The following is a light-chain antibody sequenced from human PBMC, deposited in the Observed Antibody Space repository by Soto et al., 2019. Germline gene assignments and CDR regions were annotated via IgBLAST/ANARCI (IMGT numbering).Light chain of an antibody. J-gene: IGKJ5*01. V-gene: IGKV3D-11*02. Sequence: EIVMTQSPATLSVSPGEGAILSCRASQSINTYLAWYQQKPGQAPRLLIYDASKRATGIPARFSGSGSGTNFTLTISSLEPEDFAVYYCQQRRSWQVTFGQGTRLEIK. CDR3: QQRRSWQVT. CDR1: QSINTY. CDR2: DAS.